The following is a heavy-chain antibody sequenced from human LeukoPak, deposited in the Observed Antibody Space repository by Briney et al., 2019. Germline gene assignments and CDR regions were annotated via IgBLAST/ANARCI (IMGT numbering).Heavy chain of an antibody. Sequence: SETLSLTCTVSGGSISSVIYYWGWIRQPPGKGLEWIGSIYYSGSTYYNPSLKSRVTISVDTSKNQFSLKLSSLTAADTAVYYCARQSSSWSLDSWGQGTLVTVSS. V-gene: IGHV4-39*01. D-gene: IGHD6-13*01. J-gene: IGHJ4*02. CDR1: GGSISSVIYY. CDR3: ARQSSSWSLDS. CDR2: IYYSGST.